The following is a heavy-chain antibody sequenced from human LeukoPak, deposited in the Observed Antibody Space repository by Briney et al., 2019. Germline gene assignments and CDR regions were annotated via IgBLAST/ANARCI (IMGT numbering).Heavy chain of an antibody. Sequence: GGSLRLSCAASGFTFSSFAMSWVRQAPGKGLEWVSVISGRGDSTYYADSVKGRFTISRDNSKSTVYLQMNSLRAEDTAVYYCARGGQYFSSGWYGVDYWGQGTLVTVSS. CDR3: ARGGQYFSSGWYGVDY. D-gene: IGHD6-19*01. CDR2: ISGRGDST. J-gene: IGHJ4*02. V-gene: IGHV3-23*01. CDR1: GFTFSSFA.